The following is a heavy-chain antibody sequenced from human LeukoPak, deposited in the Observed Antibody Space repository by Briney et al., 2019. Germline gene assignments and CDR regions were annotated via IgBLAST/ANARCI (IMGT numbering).Heavy chain of an antibody. CDR2: ISSSSSTI. CDR1: GFTFSSYS. V-gene: IGHV3-48*01. D-gene: IGHD2-8*02. CDR3: ARDTGSFDY. Sequence: GGSLRLSYAASGFTFSSYSMNWVRQAPGKGLEWVSYISSSSSTIYYADSVKGRFTISRDNAKNSLYLQMNSLRAEDTAVYYCARDTGSFDYWGQGTLVTVSS. J-gene: IGHJ4*02.